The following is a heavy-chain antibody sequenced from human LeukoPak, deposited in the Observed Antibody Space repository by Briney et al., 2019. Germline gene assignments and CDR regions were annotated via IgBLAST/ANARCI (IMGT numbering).Heavy chain of an antibody. CDR3: ARAGGSYWMGAKFDY. Sequence: GGSLRLSCAASGFTFSSYSMNWVRQAPGKGLEWVSYISSSSSTIYYADSVKGRFTISRDNAKNSLFLQMNSLSAEDTAVYYCARAGGSYWMGAKFDYWGQGSLVTVSS. CDR1: GFTFSSYS. J-gene: IGHJ4*02. CDR2: ISSSSSTI. V-gene: IGHV3-48*04. D-gene: IGHD1-26*01.